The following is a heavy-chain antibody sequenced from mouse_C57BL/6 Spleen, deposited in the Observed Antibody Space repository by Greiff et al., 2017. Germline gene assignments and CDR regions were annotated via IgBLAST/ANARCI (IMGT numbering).Heavy chain of an antibody. Sequence: QVQLQQPGAELVKPGASVKLSCKASGYTFTSYWMQWVKQRPGQGLEWIGEIDPSDSYTNYNQKFKGKATLTVDTSSSTAYMQRSSLTSEDSAVYYCCGASHYGKSYAMDYWGQGTSVTVSS. V-gene: IGHV1-50*01. D-gene: IGHD2-1*01. J-gene: IGHJ4*01. CDR3: CGASHYGKSYAMDY. CDR1: GYTFTSYW. CDR2: IDPSDSYT.